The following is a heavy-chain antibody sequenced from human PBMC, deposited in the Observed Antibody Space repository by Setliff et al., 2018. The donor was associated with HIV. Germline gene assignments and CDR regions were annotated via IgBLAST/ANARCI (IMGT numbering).Heavy chain of an antibody. CDR1: GYTFTIHD. CDR3: TRDSGYERVDAFDI. D-gene: IGHD5-12*01. CDR2: ISAYNGNT. V-gene: IGHV1-18*01. Sequence: ASVKVSCKASGYTFTIHDITWVRQAPGQGLEWMGWISAYNGNTNYAQKLQGRVTMTTDTSTSTAYMELRSLRSEDTAVYYCTRDSGYERVDAFDIWGQGTMVTVSS. J-gene: IGHJ3*02.